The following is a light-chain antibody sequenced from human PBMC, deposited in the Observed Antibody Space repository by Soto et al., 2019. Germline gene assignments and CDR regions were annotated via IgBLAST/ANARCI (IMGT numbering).Light chain of an antibody. J-gene: IGLJ2*01. CDR2: GNN. V-gene: IGLV1-40*01. CDR1: SSNIGAGYA. CDR3: QSYDSSLSSSI. Sequence: QSALTQPPSVSGAPGQRVTISCTGSSSNIGAGYAVHWYHQLPGTAPKLLIYGNNNRPSGVPDRFSGSKSGTSASLAITGLQAEDEADYYCQSYDSSLSSSIFGGGTKLTVL.